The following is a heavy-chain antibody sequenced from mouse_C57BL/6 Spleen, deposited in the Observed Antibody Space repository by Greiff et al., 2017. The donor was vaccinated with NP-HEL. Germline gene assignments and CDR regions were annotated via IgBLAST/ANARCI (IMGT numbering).Heavy chain of an antibody. J-gene: IGHJ2*01. V-gene: IGHV5-6*01. CDR1: GFTFSSYG. CDR3: ARHDYYGSSPYLDY. Sequence: EVKLMESGGDLVKPGGSLKLSCAASGFTFSSYGMSWVRQTPDKRLEWVATISSGGSYTYYPDSVKGRFTISRDNAKNTLYLQMSSLKSEDTAMYYCARHDYYGSSPYLDYWGQGTTLTVSS. D-gene: IGHD1-1*01. CDR2: ISSGGSYT.